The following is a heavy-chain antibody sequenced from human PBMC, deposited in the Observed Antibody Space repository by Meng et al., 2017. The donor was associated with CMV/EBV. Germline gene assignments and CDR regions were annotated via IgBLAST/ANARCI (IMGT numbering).Heavy chain of an antibody. Sequence: SLKISCAASGFTFDDNAMHWVRQAPGKGLEWVSDFSWYSGSIDYVDSVRGRFTISSDNAKNSLNLQMSSLRPENTAVYYCARAPPLYCSSTSCQYMFDPWGQGTLVTVSS. CDR2: FSWYSGSI. D-gene: IGHD2-2*01. J-gene: IGHJ5*02. CDR3: ARAPPLYCSSTSCQYMFDP. V-gene: IGHV3-9*01. CDR1: GFTFDDNA.